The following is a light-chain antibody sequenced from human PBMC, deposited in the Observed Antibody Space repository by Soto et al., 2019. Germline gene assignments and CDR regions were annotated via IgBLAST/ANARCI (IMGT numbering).Light chain of an antibody. CDR3: AAWDDSLNGAVV. Sequence: QPVLTQPPSASGTPGQRVTISCSGSSTKIGSNTVNWYQQLPGTAPKLLIYSNNQRPSGVPDRFSGSKSGTSASLAISGLQSEDEADYYCAAWDDSLNGAVVFGGGTQLTVL. CDR2: SNN. J-gene: IGLJ2*01. V-gene: IGLV1-44*01. CDR1: STKIGSNT.